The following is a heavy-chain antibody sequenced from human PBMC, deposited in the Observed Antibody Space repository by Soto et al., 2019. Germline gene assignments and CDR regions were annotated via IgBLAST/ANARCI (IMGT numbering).Heavy chain of an antibody. CDR3: AARGGYGTLMAY. J-gene: IGHJ4*02. CDR1: GFTFSSYA. CDR2: ISGSGGST. V-gene: IGHV3-23*01. Sequence: EVQLLESGGGLVQPGGSLRLSCAASGFTFSSYAMSWVRQAPGKGLEWVSAISGSGGSTYYADSVKGRFTISGDNSKNTLYLQMNSLRAEDTAVYYCAARGGYGTLMAYWGQGTLVTVPS. D-gene: IGHD5-12*01.